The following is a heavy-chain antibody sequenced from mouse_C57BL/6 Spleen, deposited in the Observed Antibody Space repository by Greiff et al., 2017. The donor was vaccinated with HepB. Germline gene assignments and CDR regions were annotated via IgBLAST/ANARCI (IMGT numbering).Heavy chain of an antibody. Sequence: VQLQQSGAELARPGASVKLSCKASCYTFTSYGISWVKQRTGQGLEWIGEIYPRSGNTYYNEKFKGKATLTADKSSSTAYMELRSLTSEDSAVYFCARWLLSYWYFDVWGTGTTVTVSS. CDR2: IYPRSGNT. J-gene: IGHJ1*03. D-gene: IGHD2-3*01. CDR3: ARWLLSYWYFDV. V-gene: IGHV1-81*01. CDR1: CYTFTSYG.